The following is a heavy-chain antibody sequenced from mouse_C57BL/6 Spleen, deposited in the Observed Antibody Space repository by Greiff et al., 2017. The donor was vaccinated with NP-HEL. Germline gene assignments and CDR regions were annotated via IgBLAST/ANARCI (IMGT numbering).Heavy chain of an antibody. CDR1: GYAFSSYW. D-gene: IGHD2-2*01. J-gene: IGHJ3*01. CDR2: IYPGDGDT. V-gene: IGHV1-80*01. Sequence: VQLQQSGAELVKPGASVKISCKASGYAFSSYWMNWVKPRPGRGLEWIGQIYPGDGDTNYNGKFKGKATLTADKSASKAYMQLSSLTSEDSAVYFCARDGYDGFAYWGQGTLVTVSA. CDR3: ARDGYDGFAY.